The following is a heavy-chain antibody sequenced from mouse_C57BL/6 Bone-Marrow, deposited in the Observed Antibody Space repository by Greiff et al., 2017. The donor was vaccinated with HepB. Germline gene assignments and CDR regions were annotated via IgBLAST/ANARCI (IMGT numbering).Heavy chain of an antibody. Sequence: VQLQQSGAELVRPGASVKLSCKASGYTFTDYYINWVKQRPGQGLEWIARIYPGSGNTYYNEKFKGKATLTAEKSSSTAYMQLSSLTSEDSAVYFCARRGSSPFDYWGQGTTLTVSS. CDR1: GYTFTDYY. CDR3: ARRGSSPFDY. J-gene: IGHJ2*01. CDR2: IYPGSGNT. D-gene: IGHD1-1*01. V-gene: IGHV1-76*01.